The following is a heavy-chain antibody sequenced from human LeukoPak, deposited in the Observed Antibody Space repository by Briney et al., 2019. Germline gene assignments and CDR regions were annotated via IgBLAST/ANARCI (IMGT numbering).Heavy chain of an antibody. J-gene: IGHJ5*02. CDR1: GFTFSSYW. CDR2: INSDGSTT. CDR3: ARDPSSGWFYWFDP. V-gene: IGHV3-74*01. D-gene: IGHD6-19*01. Sequence: PGGSLRLSCAASGFTFSSYWMHWVRHAPGKGLVWVSRINSDGSTTNYADSVKGRFTISRDNVKNTLYLQMNSLRAEDTAVYYCARDPSSGWFYWFDPWGQGTLVTVSS.